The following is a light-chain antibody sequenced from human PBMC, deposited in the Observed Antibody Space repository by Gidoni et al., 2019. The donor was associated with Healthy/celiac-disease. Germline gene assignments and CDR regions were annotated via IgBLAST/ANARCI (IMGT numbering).Light chain of an antibody. CDR1: TGAVTSGHY. J-gene: IGLJ3*02. Sequence: QAVVTQEPSLTVSPGGTVTLTCGSSTGAVTSGHYPYWFQQKPGQAPRTLIYDTSNKHSWTPARFSGSLLGGKAALTLSGAQPEDEAEYYCLLSYSGARGVFGGGTKLXXX. V-gene: IGLV7-46*01. CDR2: DTS. CDR3: LLSYSGARGV.